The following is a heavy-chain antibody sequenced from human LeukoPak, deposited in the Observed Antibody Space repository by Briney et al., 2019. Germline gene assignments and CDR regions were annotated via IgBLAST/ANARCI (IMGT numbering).Heavy chain of an antibody. J-gene: IGHJ3*02. Sequence: PGGSLRLSCAASGFTFDDYGMSWVRQAPGKGLEWVANIKQDGSEKYYVDSVKGRFTISRDNAKNSLYLQMNSLRAEDTAVYYCARDLVTMIVVVLHAFDIWGQGTMVTVSS. V-gene: IGHV3-7*01. D-gene: IGHD3-22*01. CDR3: ARDLVTMIVVVLHAFDI. CDR1: GFTFDDYG. CDR2: IKQDGSEK.